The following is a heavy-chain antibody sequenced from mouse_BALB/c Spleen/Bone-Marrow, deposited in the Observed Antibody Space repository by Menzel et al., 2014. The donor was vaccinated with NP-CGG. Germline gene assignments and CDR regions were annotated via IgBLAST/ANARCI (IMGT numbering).Heavy chain of an antibody. D-gene: IGHD1-1*01. J-gene: IGHJ2*01. CDR1: GYAFRSSW. Sequence: QVQLKQSGPELVKPGASVKFSCKASGYAFRSSWMNWVKQRPGQGLEWIGRIYPGDGDTNYNGKFKGKATLTADKSSSTAYMQFSSLTSVDSAVYFCARDYYGSSFDYWGQGTTLTVSS. CDR3: ARDYYGSSFDY. V-gene: IGHV1-82*01. CDR2: IYPGDGDT.